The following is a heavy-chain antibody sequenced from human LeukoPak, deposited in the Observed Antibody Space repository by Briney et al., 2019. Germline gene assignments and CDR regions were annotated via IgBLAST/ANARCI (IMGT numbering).Heavy chain of an antibody. V-gene: IGHV3-23*01. CDR2: ISGSGSTT. Sequence: PGGSLRLSCAASGFTFSDYAMIWVRPAPGKGLEWVGAISGSGSTTYYADSVKGRFTISRDNSKNTLYLQMNSLRAEDTAVYYCAKDSRYSGSYKAFDIWGQGTMVTVSS. D-gene: IGHD1-26*01. CDR1: GFTFSDYA. J-gene: IGHJ3*02. CDR3: AKDSRYSGSYKAFDI.